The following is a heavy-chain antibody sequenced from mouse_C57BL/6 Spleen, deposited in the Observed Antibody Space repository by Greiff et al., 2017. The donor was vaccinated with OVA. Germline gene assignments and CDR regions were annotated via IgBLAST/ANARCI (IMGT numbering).Heavy chain of an antibody. V-gene: IGHV1-7*01. Sequence: VQLQQSGAELAKPGASVKLSCKASGYTFTSYWMHWVKQRPGQGLEWIGYINPSSGYTKYNQKFKDKATLTADKSSSTAYMQLSSLTYEDSAVYYCGITTVVADYYAMDYWGQGTSVTVSS. J-gene: IGHJ4*01. D-gene: IGHD1-1*01. CDR2: INPSSGYT. CDR3: GITTVVADYYAMDY. CDR1: GYTFTSYW.